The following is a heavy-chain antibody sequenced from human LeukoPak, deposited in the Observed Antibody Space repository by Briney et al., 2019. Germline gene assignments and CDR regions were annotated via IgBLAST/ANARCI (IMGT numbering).Heavy chain of an antibody. CDR3: ARSEMATILTG. D-gene: IGHD5-24*01. CDR1: GGSISSYY. CDR2: IYYSGST. J-gene: IGHJ4*02. V-gene: IGHV4-59*08. Sequence: PSETLSLTCTVSGGSISSYYWSWIRQPPGKGLEWIGYIYYSGSTNYNPSLKSRVTISVDTSKNQFSLKLSSVTAADTAVYYCARSEMATILTGWGQGTLVTVSS.